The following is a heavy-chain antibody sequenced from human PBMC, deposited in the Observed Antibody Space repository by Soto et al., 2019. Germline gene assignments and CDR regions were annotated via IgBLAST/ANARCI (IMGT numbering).Heavy chain of an antibody. CDR1: GGTFSRYA. D-gene: IGHD7-27*01. V-gene: IGHV1-69*01. CDR3: ARGLTWALDLAY. Sequence: QVQLVQSXXXXXKPGSSVKVSCKDSGGTFSRYAISWVRQAPGQGLEWMGEIIPIYDTATYARKFQGRVTITADESTSTAYMELRSLRSEDTAVYNCARGLTWALDLAYGGQGPLVIVSS. J-gene: IGHJ4*02. CDR2: IIPIYDTA.